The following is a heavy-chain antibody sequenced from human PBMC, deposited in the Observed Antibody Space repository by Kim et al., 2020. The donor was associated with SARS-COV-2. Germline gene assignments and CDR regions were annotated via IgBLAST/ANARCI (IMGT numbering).Heavy chain of an antibody. V-gene: IGHV3-30*18. CDR2: ISYDGSKK. Sequence: GGSLRLSCGASGFIFRDYGMHWVRQAPGKGLEWVAFISYDGSKKYYGDSVKGRFTISRDNSKNTLYLQMNSLRPEDTAVYYCTKDVDSRGGNENYYG. CDR3: TKDVDSRGGNENYYG. D-gene: IGHD3-22*01. J-gene: IGHJ6*01. CDR1: GFIFRDYG.